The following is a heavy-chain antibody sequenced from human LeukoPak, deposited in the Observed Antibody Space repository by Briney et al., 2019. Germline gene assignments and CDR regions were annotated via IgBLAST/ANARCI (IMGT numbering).Heavy chain of an antibody. V-gene: IGHV5-51*01. CDR3: AGHAGSGIYVDNWFDP. CDR1: GYSFTSYW. J-gene: IGHJ5*02. CDR2: IYPGDSDT. D-gene: IGHD3-10*01. Sequence: GESLKISCKGSGYSFTSYWIGWVRQMPGKGLEWMGIIYPGDSDTRYSPSFQGQVTISADKSISTAYLQWSSLKASDTAMYYCAGHAGSGIYVDNWFDPWGQGTLVTVSS.